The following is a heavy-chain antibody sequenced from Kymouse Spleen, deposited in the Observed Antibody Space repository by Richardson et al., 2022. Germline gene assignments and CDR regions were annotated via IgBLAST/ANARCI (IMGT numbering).Heavy chain of an antibody. Sequence: QLQLQESGPGLVKPSETLSLTCTVSGGSISSSSYYWGWIRQPPGKGLEWIGSIYYSGSTYYNPSLKSRVTISVDTSKNQFSLKLSSVTAADTAVYYCARGVTMVRRPYYYYGMDVWGQGTTVTVSS. CDR2: IYYSGST. J-gene: IGHJ6*02. CDR1: GGSISSSSYY. CDR3: ARGVTMVRRPYYYYGMDV. D-gene: IGHD3-10*01. V-gene: IGHV4-39*01.